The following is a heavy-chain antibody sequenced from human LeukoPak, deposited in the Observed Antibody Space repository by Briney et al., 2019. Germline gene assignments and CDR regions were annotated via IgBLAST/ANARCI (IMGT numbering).Heavy chain of an antibody. CDR2: TRYDGGSE. Sequence: PGGSLRLSCAASGFIFTSYWMSWVRQAPGKGLEWVAFTRYDGGSEYYADSVKGRFTISRDNSKNTLYLQMNSLRAEDTAVYYCANWGYGSGSYKVYWGQGTLVTVSS. CDR3: ANWGYGSGSYKVY. CDR1: GFIFTSYW. J-gene: IGHJ4*02. V-gene: IGHV3-30*02. D-gene: IGHD3-10*01.